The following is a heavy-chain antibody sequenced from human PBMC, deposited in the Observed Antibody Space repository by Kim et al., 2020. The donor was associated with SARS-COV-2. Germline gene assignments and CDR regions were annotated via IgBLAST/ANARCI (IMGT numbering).Heavy chain of an antibody. Sequence: NPSLMSRVTISVDTSKNRFSLRLSSVTAAGAAVYYWAMAAACGNWYFDLWGRGTLVTVSS. D-gene: IGHD6-13*01. J-gene: IGHJ2*01. CDR3: AMAAACGNWYFDL. V-gene: IGHV4-31*02.